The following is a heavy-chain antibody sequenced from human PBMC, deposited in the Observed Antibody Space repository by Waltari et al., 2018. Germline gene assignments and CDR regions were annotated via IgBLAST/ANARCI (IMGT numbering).Heavy chain of an antibody. CDR3: ARGPGGYSGYFDY. CDR2: ISFDGSNK. J-gene: IGHJ4*02. V-gene: IGHV3-30-3*01. Sequence: QVQLVESGGGVVQPGRSLRLSCAASGFSFSSYAMYWVRQAPGKGLGGVSLISFDGSNKNNADSVKGRFTISRDNSKNTVYLQMNSLRPEDTAIYYCARGPGGYSGYFDYWGQGILVTVSS. CDR1: GFSFSSYA. D-gene: IGHD5-12*01.